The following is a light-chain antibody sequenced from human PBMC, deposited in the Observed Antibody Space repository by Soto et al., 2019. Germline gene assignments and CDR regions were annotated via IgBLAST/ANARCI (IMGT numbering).Light chain of an antibody. J-gene: IGLJ2*01. Sequence: QSALTQPASVSGSPGQSITISCTGTSRDVGGYNFVSWYQHYPGKAPKLIIYDVTNRPSGVSNRFSASKSGNTASLTISGLQAEDEADYYCSSYTRSNTLVFGGGTKLTVL. CDR1: SRDVGGYNF. CDR2: DVT. CDR3: SSYTRSNTLV. V-gene: IGLV2-14*03.